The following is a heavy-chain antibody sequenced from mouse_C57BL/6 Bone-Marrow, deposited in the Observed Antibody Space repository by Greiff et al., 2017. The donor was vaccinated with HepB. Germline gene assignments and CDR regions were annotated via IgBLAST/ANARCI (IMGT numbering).Heavy chain of an antibody. D-gene: IGHD2-4*01. V-gene: IGHV1-55*01. CDR3: ARGMGYDYDGTSFDY. CDR2: IYPGSGST. CDR1: GYTFTSYW. J-gene: IGHJ2*01. Sequence: QVQLQQPGAELVKPGASVKMSCKASGYTFTSYWITWVKQRPGQGLEWIGDIYPGSGSTNYNEKFKSKATLTVDTSSSTAYMQLSSLTSEDSAVYYCARGMGYDYDGTSFDYWGQGTTLTVSS.